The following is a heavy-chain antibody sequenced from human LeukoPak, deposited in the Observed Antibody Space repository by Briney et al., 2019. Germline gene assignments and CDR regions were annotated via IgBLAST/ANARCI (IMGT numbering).Heavy chain of an antibody. Sequence: PGGSLRLSCAASGFTFSSYAMTWVRQAPGKGLEWVSSISGSGTTYYADSVKGRFTISRDNSRNTVYLQMNSLRGEDTAVYYCAKSLRSYGSSSYYGFDLWGRGTMVTVSS. CDR2: ISGSGTT. V-gene: IGHV3-23*01. D-gene: IGHD3-22*01. J-gene: IGHJ3*01. CDR1: GFTFSSYA. CDR3: AKSLRSYGSSSYYGFDL.